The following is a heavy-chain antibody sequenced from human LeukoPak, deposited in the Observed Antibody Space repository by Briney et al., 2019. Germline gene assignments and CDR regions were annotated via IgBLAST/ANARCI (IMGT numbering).Heavy chain of an antibody. CDR3: TTAPFEGSGSYSPFDY. D-gene: IGHD3-10*01. V-gene: IGHV3-15*01. CDR1: GFTFSNAW. J-gene: IGHJ4*02. Sequence: GGSLRLSCAASGFTFSNAWMSWVRQAPGKGLEWVGRIKSKTDGGTTDYAAPVKGRFTISRDDSRNTLYLQMNSLKTEDTAVYYCTTAPFEGSGSYSPFDYWGQGTLVTVSS. CDR2: IKSKTDGGTT.